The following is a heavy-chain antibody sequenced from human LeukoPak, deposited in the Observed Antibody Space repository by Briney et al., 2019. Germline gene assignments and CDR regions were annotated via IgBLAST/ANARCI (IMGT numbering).Heavy chain of an antibody. D-gene: IGHD5-24*01. Sequence: GGSLGLSCAASGFTVSSNYMSWVRQAPGKGLEWVSVIYSGGMTYYADSVKGRFTVSRDNSKNTVFPQMNSLRAEDTAVYYCARDGGGYKAFDYWGQGTLVTVSS. CDR1: GFTVSSNY. V-gene: IGHV3-53*01. CDR3: ARDGGGYKAFDY. CDR2: IYSGGMT. J-gene: IGHJ4*02.